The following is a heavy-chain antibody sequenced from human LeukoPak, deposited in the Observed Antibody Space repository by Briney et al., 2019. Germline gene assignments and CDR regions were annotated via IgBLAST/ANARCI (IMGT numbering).Heavy chain of an antibody. V-gene: IGHV1-2*02. CDR2: INPNSGGT. J-gene: IGHJ3*02. CDR3: ARELGYYDILTGYYLGGAFDI. Sequence: GASVKVSCKASGYTFTGYYMHWVRQAPGQGLEWMGWINPNSGGTNYAQKFQGRVTMTRDTSISTAYMELSRLRSDDTAVYYCARELGYYDILTGYYLGGAFDIWGQGTMVTVSS. CDR1: GYTFTGYY. D-gene: IGHD3-9*01.